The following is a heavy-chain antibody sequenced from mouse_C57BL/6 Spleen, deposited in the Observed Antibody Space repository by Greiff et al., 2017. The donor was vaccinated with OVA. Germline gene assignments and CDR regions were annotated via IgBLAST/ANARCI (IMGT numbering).Heavy chain of an antibody. CDR3: ARGGGDYDYDGFAY. CDR2: IYPGSGST. D-gene: IGHD2-4*01. J-gene: IGHJ3*01. CDR1: GYTFTSYW. V-gene: IGHV1-55*01. Sequence: VQLQQPGAELVKPGASVKMSCKASGYTFTSYWITWVKQRPGQGLEWIGDIYPGSGSTNYYEKFKSKATLTVDTSSSTAYMQLSSLTSEDSAVYYCARGGGDYDYDGFAYWGQGTLVTVSA.